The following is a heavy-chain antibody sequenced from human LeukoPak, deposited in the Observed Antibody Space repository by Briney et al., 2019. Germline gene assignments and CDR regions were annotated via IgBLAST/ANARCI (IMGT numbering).Heavy chain of an antibody. V-gene: IGHV1-8*03. CDR3: ARARRRVWFDP. CDR1: VYTFASYH. CDR2: MNPNSRNT. Sequence: ASVKGSCQASVYTFASYHINWVGQATGQGLEWMGWMNPNSRNTGYTQKLQGRDTIPRNRSIRTAYLELSGLRSKDTAVYYCARARRRVWFDPWGQGTLVTVSS. J-gene: IGHJ5*02.